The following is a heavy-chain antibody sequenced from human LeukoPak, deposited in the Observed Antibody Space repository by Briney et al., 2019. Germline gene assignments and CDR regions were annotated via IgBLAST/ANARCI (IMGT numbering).Heavy chain of an antibody. D-gene: IGHD2-2*01. CDR2: FDPEDGET. V-gene: IGHV1-24*01. Sequence: ASVKVSCKVSGYTLTELSMHWVRQAPGKGLEWMGGFDPEDGETIYAQKFQGRVTMTEDTSTDTAYMELSSLRSEDTAVYYCATRVPIGYCSSTSCYLGYWGRGTLVTVSS. CDR1: GYTLTELS. CDR3: ATRVPIGYCSSTSCYLGY. J-gene: IGHJ4*02.